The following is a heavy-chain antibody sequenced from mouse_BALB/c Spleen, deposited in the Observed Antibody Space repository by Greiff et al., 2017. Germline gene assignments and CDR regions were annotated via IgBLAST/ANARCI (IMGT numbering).Heavy chain of an antibody. J-gene: IGHJ1*01. Sequence: EVMLVESGPGLVKPSQSLSLTCTVTGYSITSDYAWNWIRQFPGNKLEWMGYISYSGSTSYNPSLKSRISITRDTSKNQFFLQLNSVTTEDTATYYCAKGGGYDWYFDVWGAGTTVTVSS. D-gene: IGHD2-2*01. CDR1: GYSITSDYA. CDR2: ISYSGST. CDR3: AKGGGYDWYFDV. V-gene: IGHV3-2*02.